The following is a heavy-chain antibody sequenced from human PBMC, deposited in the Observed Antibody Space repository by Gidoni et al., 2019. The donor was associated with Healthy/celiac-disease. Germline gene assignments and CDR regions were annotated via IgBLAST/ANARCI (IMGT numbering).Heavy chain of an antibody. CDR1: GFTFSSYG. Sequence: QVQLVESGGGVVQPGRSLRLSCAASGFTFSSYGMHWVRQAPGKGLEWVAVIWYDGSNKYYADSVKGRFTISRDNSKNTLYLQMNSLRAEDTAVYYCARDSDSTMGPFDPWGQGTLVTVSS. CDR3: ARDSDSTMGPFDP. CDR2: IWYDGSNK. D-gene: IGHD2-2*01. J-gene: IGHJ5*02. V-gene: IGHV3-33*01.